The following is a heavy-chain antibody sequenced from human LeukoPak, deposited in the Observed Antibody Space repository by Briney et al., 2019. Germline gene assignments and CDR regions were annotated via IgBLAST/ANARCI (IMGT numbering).Heavy chain of an antibody. CDR1: GFTVSSNS. D-gene: IGHD4/OR15-4a*01. CDR2: IYSDNT. J-gene: IGHJ4*02. Sequence: GGSLRLSCTVSGFTVSSNSMSWVRQAPGKGLEWVSFIYSDNTHYSDSVKGRFTISRDNSKNTLYLQMNSLRAEDTAVYYCARRASAYSHPYDYWGQGTLVTVSS. CDR3: ARRASAYSHPYDY. V-gene: IGHV3-53*01.